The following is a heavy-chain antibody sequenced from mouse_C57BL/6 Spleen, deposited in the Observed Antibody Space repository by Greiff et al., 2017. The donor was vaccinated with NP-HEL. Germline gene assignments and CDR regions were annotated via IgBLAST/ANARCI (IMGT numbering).Heavy chain of an antibody. V-gene: IGHV1-72*01. CDR3: ARKADYYSSSYWYFDV. CDR1: GYTFTSYW. Sequence: QVQLQQPGAELVKPGASVKLSCKASGYTFTSYWMHWVKQRPGRGLEWIGRIDPNSGGTKYNEKFKSKATLTVDKPSSTAYMQLSSLTSEDSAVYYCARKADYYSSSYWYFDVWGTGTTVTVSS. CDR2: IDPNSGGT. D-gene: IGHD1-1*01. J-gene: IGHJ1*03.